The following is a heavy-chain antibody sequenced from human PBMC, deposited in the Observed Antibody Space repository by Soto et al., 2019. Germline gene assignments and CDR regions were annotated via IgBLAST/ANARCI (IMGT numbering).Heavy chain of an antibody. CDR3: AADLGGSPTFDY. CDR2: ISHDGNRK. Sequence: PGGSLRLSCVASGFTLSSFGMHWVRQAPGKGLEWVSIISHDGNRKYYADSVKGRFIVSRDTSKNTLFLQMDSLRLEDTAVYFCAADLGGSPTFDYWGRGALVTVYS. J-gene: IGHJ4*02. CDR1: GFTLSSFG. V-gene: IGHV3-30*03. D-gene: IGHD1-26*01.